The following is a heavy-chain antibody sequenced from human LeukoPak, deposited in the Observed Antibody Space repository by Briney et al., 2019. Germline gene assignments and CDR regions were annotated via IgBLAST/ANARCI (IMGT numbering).Heavy chain of an antibody. V-gene: IGHV3-9*01. CDR1: GFTFDDYV. D-gene: IGHD6-13*01. CDR3: TKACRAATGSDASDI. Sequence: PGGSLRLSCAASGFTFDDYVMHWVRQAPGKGLEWVSGISWNSGILGYADSVKGRFTISRDNARKSLYLQMNSLRPEDTALYYCTKACRAATGSDASDIWGLGTMVTVSS. J-gene: IGHJ3*02. CDR2: ISWNSGIL.